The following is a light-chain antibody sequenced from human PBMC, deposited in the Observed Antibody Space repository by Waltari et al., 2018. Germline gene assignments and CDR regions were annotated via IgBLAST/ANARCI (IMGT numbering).Light chain of an antibody. CDR2: AAS. J-gene: IGKJ4*01. V-gene: IGKV1-39*01. CDR1: QSISSY. Sequence: DIQMTQSPSSLSASVGDRVTIPCRASQSISSYLNWYQQKPGKVHKLLVYAASSLQSGVPSRFSGSGSGTDFTLTISSLQPEDFATYYCQQSYSTLPLTFGGGTKVEIK. CDR3: QQSYSTLPLT.